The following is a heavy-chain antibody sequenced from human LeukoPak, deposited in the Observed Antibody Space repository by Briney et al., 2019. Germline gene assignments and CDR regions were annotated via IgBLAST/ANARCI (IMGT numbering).Heavy chain of an antibody. V-gene: IGHV1-2*02. D-gene: IGHD3-10*01. CDR2: INPSTGGT. Sequence: ASVKFSCKASGYTFTGYYMHWVRQAPGQGLEWMGWINPSTGGTNYAQRFQGRVTMTRDTSISAAYMELSSLRSDDTAVYYCARDLYASGTIAVDYWGQGTLVTVSS. CDR3: ARDLYASGTIAVDY. J-gene: IGHJ4*02. CDR1: GYTFTGYY.